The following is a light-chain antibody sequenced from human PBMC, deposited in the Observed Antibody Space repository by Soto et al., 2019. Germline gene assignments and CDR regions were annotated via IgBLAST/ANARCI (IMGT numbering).Light chain of an antibody. V-gene: IGLV2-14*03. CDR1: SSDVGGYNH. Sequence: QSALTQPASVSGSPGQSITISCTGTSSDVGGYNHVSWYQQHPGKAPKLMIYDVTDRPSGVSNRFSGSKSGNTASLAISGIQAEDEAYYYCNSYTSTNTRVFGGGTKVTVL. CDR3: NSYTSTNTRV. CDR2: DVT. J-gene: IGLJ2*01.